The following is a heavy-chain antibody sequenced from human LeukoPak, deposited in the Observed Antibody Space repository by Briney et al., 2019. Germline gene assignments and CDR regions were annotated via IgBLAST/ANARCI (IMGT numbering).Heavy chain of an antibody. Sequence: GASVKVSYKASGYTFTGYYMHWVRQAPGQGLEWMGWINPNSGGTNYAQKFQGWVTMTRDTSISTAYMELSRLRSDDTAVYYCARGGLTTTVTSGGDYWGQGTLVTVSS. D-gene: IGHD4-17*01. CDR1: GYTFTGYY. CDR3: ARGGLTTTVTSGGDY. J-gene: IGHJ4*02. CDR2: INPNSGGT. V-gene: IGHV1-2*04.